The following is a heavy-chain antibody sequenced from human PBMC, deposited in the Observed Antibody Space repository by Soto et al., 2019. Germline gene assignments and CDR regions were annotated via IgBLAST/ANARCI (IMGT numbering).Heavy chain of an antibody. CDR2: INHSGST. J-gene: IGHJ4*02. CDR1: GGSFSGYY. Sequence: PSETLSLTCAVYGGSFSGYYWSWIRQPPGKGLEWIGEINHSGSTNYNPSLKSRVTISVDTSKNQFSLKLSSVTAADTAVYYCARGWYSSSWYGVLCDYWGQGTLVTVSS. D-gene: IGHD6-13*01. V-gene: IGHV4-34*01. CDR3: ARGWYSSSWYGVLCDY.